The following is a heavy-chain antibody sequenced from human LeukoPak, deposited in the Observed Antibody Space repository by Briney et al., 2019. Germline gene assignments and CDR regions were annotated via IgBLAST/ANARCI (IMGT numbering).Heavy chain of an antibody. CDR2: SSGSGGST. V-gene: IGHV3-23*01. CDR1: GFTFNTYA. J-gene: IGHJ4*02. D-gene: IGHD5-18*01. Sequence: GGSLRLSCAASGFTFNTYAMSWVRQAPGKGLEWVSGSSGSGGSTNYADSVKGRITIFRDNSKNTLYLQMNSLRAEDTAVYYCAKDVDTSMVSLFDAWGQGTLVTVSS. CDR3: AKDVDTSMVSLFDA.